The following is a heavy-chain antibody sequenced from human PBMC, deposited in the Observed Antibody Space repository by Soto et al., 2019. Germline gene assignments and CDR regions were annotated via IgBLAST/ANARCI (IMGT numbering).Heavy chain of an antibody. Sequence: PGGSLRLSCAASGFTFSSYTMNWVRQAPGRGLEWVSSNSSSSTYIYSADAVRGRFTISRLNAKNSVYLQMTSLRAEDTAVYYCASSGSYQTRVDYWGQGTLVTVSS. D-gene: IGHD1-26*01. V-gene: IGHV3-21*04. CDR2: NSSSSTYI. CDR3: ASSGSYQTRVDY. CDR1: GFTFSSYT. J-gene: IGHJ4*02.